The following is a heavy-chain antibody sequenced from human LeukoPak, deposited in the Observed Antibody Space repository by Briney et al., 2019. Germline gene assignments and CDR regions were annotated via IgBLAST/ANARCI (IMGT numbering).Heavy chain of an antibody. J-gene: IGHJ2*01. CDR3: ARVWKDGDYIWCFDL. CDR2: ISAYNGNT. CDR1: VYTFTSYG. Sequence: ASVKGSCKASVYTFTSYGISWVRQAPGQGLEWGGLISAYNGNTNYAQKVQGRVTMTNDTSTSTAYLELRRLRSDDTAVYYCARVWKDGDYIWCFDLWGRGTLVTVSS. D-gene: IGHD4-17*01. V-gene: IGHV1-18*01.